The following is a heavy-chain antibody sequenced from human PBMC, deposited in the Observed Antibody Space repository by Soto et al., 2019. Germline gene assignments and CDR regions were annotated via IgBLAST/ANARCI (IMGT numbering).Heavy chain of an antibody. D-gene: IGHD6-19*01. Sequence: EVQLVESGGGLVQPGGSLRLSCAASGFTFSSYSMNWVRQAPGKGLEWVSYISSSSSTIYYADSVKGRFTISRDNAKNSLYLQMNSLIDEDTAVYYCARGSGYSSGWYRREIDYWGQGTLVTVSS. CDR1: GFTFSSYS. CDR3: ARGSGYSSGWYRREIDY. CDR2: ISSSSSTI. J-gene: IGHJ4*02. V-gene: IGHV3-48*02.